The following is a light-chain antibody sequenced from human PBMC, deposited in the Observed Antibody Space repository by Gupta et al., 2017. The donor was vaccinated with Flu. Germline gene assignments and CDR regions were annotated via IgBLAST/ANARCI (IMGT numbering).Light chain of an antibody. J-gene: IGLJ3*02. V-gene: IGLV1-36*01. CDR2: YDD. Sequence: QSVLTQPPSVADAPRQMVTISYSVSSSNIGNNAVNWYQQLPGKAPKLLIYYDDLLPSGVSDRFSGSKSGTSASLAISGLQSEDEADYYCAAWDDSLNGWVFGGGTKLTVL. CDR3: AAWDDSLNGWV. CDR1: SSNIGNNA.